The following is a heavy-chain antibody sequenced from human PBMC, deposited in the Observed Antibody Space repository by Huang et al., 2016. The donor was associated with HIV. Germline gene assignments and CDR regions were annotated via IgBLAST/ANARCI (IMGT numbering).Heavy chain of an antibody. CDR3: ATLPPVNYGRSGGRVRDY. CDR2: MNPNRSNT. V-gene: IGHV1-8*01. D-gene: IGHD2-15*01. J-gene: IGHJ4*02. Sequence: QVQLVQSGAEVKKHGASVKVSCKASGYTFSNSDIYWVRQAPGQGLEWMGLMNPNRSNTGYARKFQGRVTMTRSTSISTAYMELSRLRFEDTAVYYCATLPPVNYGRSGGRVRDYWGQGSLVTVSS. CDR1: GYTFSNSD.